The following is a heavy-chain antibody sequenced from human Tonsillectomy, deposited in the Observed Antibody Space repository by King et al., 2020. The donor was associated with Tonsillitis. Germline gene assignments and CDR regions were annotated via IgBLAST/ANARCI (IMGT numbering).Heavy chain of an antibody. D-gene: IGHD6-13*01. CDR3: ARGLSRWVAADFFEY. CDR1: GFSFRNYS. CDR2: ISSSIIFI. J-gene: IGHJ4*02. Sequence: VQLVQSGGGLVKPGGSLRLSCAASGFSFRNYSMNWVRQAPGKGLEWVSSISSSIIFIYYADSVKGRFTISRDNAKNSLYLQMNSLRAEDTAVYYCARGLSRWVAADFFEYWGQGTLVTVSS. V-gene: IGHV3-21*01.